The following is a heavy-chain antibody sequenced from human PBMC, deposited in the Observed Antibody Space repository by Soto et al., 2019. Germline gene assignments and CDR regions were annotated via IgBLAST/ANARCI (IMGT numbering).Heavy chain of an antibody. J-gene: IGHJ4*02. CDR2: INAGNGNT. CDR1: GYTFTSYA. V-gene: IGHV1-3*01. Sequence: QVQLVQSGAEVKKPGASVKGSCKASGYTFTSYAMHWVRQAPGQRLEWMGWINAGNGNTKYSQKFQGRVTITRDTSASTAYMALSSLRSEDTAVYYCARSVVVPAAPDYWGQGTLVTVSS. D-gene: IGHD2-2*01. CDR3: ARSVVVPAAPDY.